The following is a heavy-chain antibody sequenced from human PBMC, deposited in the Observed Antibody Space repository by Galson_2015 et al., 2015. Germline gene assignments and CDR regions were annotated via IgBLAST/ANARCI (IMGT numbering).Heavy chain of an antibody. Sequence: SLRLSCAASGFTFSSYAMHWVRQAPGKGLEWVAVISYDGSNKYYADSVKGRFTISRDNSKNTLYLQMNSLRAEDTAMYYCARTGYSSSWQTDRDAFDIWGQGTMVTVSS. CDR2: ISYDGSNK. CDR3: ARTGYSSSWQTDRDAFDI. J-gene: IGHJ3*02. D-gene: IGHD6-13*01. V-gene: IGHV3-30-3*01. CDR1: GFTFSSYA.